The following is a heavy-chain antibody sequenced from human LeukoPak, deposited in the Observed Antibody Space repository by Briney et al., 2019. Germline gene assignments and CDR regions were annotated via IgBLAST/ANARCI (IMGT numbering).Heavy chain of an antibody. J-gene: IGHJ4*02. CDR2: IIPIFGTA. Sequence: SVKVSCKASGGTFSSYAISWVRQAPGQGLEWMGRIIPIFGTANYTQKFQGRVTITTDESTSTAYMELSSLRSEDTAVYYCARAGGYSYGYPYWGQGTLVTVSS. D-gene: IGHD5-18*01. V-gene: IGHV1-69*05. CDR3: ARAGGYSYGYPY. CDR1: GGTFSSYA.